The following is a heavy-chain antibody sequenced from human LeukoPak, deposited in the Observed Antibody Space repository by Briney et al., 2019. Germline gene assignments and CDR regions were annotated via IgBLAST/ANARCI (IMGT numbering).Heavy chain of an antibody. CDR2: ISASDGTT. J-gene: IGHJ4*02. CDR1: GYTFSSYG. CDR3: ARCGAAVTTHFSH. D-gene: IGHD1-14*01. V-gene: IGHV1-18*01. Sequence: GASVKVSCKASGYTFSSYGITWARQAPGQGLEYLGWISASDGTTNYAQKVQDRVTMTTDTSTSTAYVELRSLRSEDTAVYYCARCGAAVTTHFSHWGQGTLVTVSS.